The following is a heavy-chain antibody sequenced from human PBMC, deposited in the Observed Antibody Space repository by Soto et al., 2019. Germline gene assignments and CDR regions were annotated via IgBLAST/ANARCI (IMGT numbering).Heavy chain of an antibody. CDR3: ARDRHYYDSSGYDWVDS. J-gene: IGHJ5*01. CDR1: GCTFSSYA. V-gene: IGHV1-18*01. Sequence: GASVKVSCKASGCTFSSYAISWVRQAPGPGLEWMGGIIPIFGNTNYAQKLQGRVTMTTDTSTSTAYMELRSLRSDDTAVYYFARDRHYYDSSGYDWVDSWGQGTLVTVSS. D-gene: IGHD3-22*01. CDR2: IIPIFGNT.